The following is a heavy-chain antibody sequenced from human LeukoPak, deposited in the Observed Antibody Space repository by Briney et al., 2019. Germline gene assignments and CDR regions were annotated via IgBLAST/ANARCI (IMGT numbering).Heavy chain of an antibody. CDR3: AKESSLLRGQLVIYYFDF. V-gene: IGHV3-48*03. J-gene: IGHJ4*02. Sequence: GGSLRLSCAASGFTFSSYEMNWVRQAPGKGLEWVSHISSSGSTINYADSVKGGFPISRDNSKNTLYLQMNSLRAEDTAAYYCAKESSLLRGQLVIYYFDFWGQGTLVTVSS. D-gene: IGHD1-1*01. CDR1: GFTFSSYE. CDR2: ISSSGSTI.